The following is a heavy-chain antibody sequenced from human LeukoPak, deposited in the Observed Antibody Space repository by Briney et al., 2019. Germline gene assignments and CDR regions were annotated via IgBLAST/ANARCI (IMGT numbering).Heavy chain of an antibody. CDR3: ARSNYFDP. CDR2: INQDGSEK. CDR1: GFPFNIYW. V-gene: IGHV3-7*03. D-gene: IGHD4/OR15-4a*01. Sequence: GGSLRLSCEASGFPFNIYWKNWVRQAPGKGLEWVANINQDGSEKSHVDSVKGRFTISRDNAKNSLYLQMNSLRAEDTAVYFCARSNYFDPWGHGTLVTVSS. J-gene: IGHJ5*02.